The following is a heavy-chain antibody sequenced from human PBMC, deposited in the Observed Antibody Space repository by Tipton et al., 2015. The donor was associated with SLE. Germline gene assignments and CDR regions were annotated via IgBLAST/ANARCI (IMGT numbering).Heavy chain of an antibody. J-gene: IGHJ5*02. Sequence: LRLSCSVSGGSITNSNYFWGWIRQPPGKGLEWIGNIYYSGSPYYNPSLKSRVTISVNTSKNQFSLKLSSVTAADTAVYYCARDSSGYYWFDPWGQGTLVTVSS. V-gene: IGHV4-39*07. D-gene: IGHD3-22*01. CDR2: IYYSGSP. CDR1: GGSITNSNYF. CDR3: ARDSSGYYWFDP.